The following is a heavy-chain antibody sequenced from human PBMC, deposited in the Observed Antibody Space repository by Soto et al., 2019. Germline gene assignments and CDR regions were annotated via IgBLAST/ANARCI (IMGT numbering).Heavy chain of an antibody. CDR3: AREGFSGSYYSLGY. J-gene: IGHJ4*02. V-gene: IGHV4-61*01. CDR1: GGSVSSGSYY. D-gene: IGHD1-26*01. CDR2: IYYSGST. Sequence: SETLSLTCTVSGGSVSSGSYYWSWIRQPPGKGLEWIGYIYYSGSTNYNPSLKSRVTISVDTSKNQFSLTLSSVTAADTAVYYCAREGFSGSYYSLGYWGQGTLVTVSS.